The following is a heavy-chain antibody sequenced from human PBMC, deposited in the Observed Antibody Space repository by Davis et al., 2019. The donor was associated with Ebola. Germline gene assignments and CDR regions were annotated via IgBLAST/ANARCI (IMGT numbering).Heavy chain of an antibody. Sequence: MPSETLSLTCAVYGGSFSGYYWSWIRQPPGKGLEWIGEIYHSGSTNYNPSLKSRVTISVDKSKNQFSLKLSSVTAEDTAVYYCTLGSGSYYNGDYWGQGTLVTVSS. D-gene: IGHD3-10*02. CDR2: IYHSGST. J-gene: IGHJ4*02. CDR3: TLGSGSYYNGDY. CDR1: GGSFSGYY. V-gene: IGHV4-34*03.